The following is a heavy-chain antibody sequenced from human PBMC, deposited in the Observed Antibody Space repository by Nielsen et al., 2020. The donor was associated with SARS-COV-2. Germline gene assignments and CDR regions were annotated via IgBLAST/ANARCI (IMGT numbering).Heavy chain of an antibody. D-gene: IGHD3-10*01. J-gene: IGHJ4*02. Sequence: ASVKVSCKASGYTFTSYDINWVRQATGQGLEWMGWMNPNSGNTGYAQKFQGRVTMTRNTSISTAYMELSSLRSEDTAVYYCARDRLGGEIMVRGPIGYWGQGTLVTVSS. CDR3: ARDRLGGEIMVRGPIGY. CDR2: MNPNSGNT. CDR1: GYTFTSYD. V-gene: IGHV1-8*01.